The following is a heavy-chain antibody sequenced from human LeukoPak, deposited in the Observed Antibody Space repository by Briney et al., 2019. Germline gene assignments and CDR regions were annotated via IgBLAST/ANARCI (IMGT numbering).Heavy chain of an antibody. V-gene: IGHV4-34*01. Sequence: SETLSLTCAVYGGSFSGYYWSWIRQPPGKGLEWIGEINHSGSTNYNPSLKSRVTISVDTSKNQFSLKLSSVTAADTAVYYCARQGAGATVYYYYGMDVWGQGTTVTVSS. CDR2: INHSGST. CDR1: GGSFSGYY. D-gene: IGHD6-19*01. CDR3: ARQGAGATVYYYYGMDV. J-gene: IGHJ6*02.